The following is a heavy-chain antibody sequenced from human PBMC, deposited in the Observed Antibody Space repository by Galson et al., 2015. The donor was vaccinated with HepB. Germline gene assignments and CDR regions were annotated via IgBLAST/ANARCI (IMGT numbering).Heavy chain of an antibody. J-gene: IGHJ6*02. CDR2: IKQDGSEK. CDR3: ARAQRASLYYYYYYGMDV. CDR1: GFAFSSYW. V-gene: IGHV3-7*03. D-gene: IGHD2-2*01. Sequence: SLRLSCAASGFAFSSYWMSWVRQAPGKGLEWVANIKQDGSEKYYVDSVKGRFTISRDNAKKSLYLQMNSLRVDDTAVYYCARAQRASLYYYYYYGMDVWGQGTTVTVSS.